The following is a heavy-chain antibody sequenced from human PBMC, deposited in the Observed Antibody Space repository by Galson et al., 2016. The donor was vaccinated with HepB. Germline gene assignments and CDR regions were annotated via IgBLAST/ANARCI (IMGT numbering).Heavy chain of an antibody. J-gene: IGHJ3*02. CDR3: ARWGTYSEKHAFDI. CDR1: DDSISNYY. V-gene: IGHV4-59*01. CDR2: IHYSGSS. Sequence: SETLSLTCTVSDDSISNYYWSWIRQPPGKGLEWIGYIHYSGSSKCNPPPKSRVTMSVDTSKNQFSLRLSSVTAADTAVYYCARWGTYSEKHAFDIWGQGTMVTVSS. D-gene: IGHD3-16*01.